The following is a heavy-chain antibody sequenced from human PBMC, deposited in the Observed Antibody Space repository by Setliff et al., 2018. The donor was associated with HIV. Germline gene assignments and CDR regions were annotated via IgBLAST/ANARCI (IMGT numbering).Heavy chain of an antibody. V-gene: IGHV4-31*08. CDR1: GGSISSGGYY. CDR3: VKHVDSDFSGDPDWFDP. CDR2: IYYSGST. J-gene: IGHJ5*02. Sequence: PSETLSLTCNVSGGSISSGGYYWSWIRQHPGKGLEWIGYIYYSGSTYYNPSLKSRVTISADMSKNQFSLNLNSVTAADTAVYYCVKHVDSDFSGDPDWFDPWGQGIPVTVSS. D-gene: IGHD2-15*01.